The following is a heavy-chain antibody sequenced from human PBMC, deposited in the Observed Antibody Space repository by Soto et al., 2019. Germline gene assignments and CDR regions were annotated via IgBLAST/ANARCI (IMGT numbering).Heavy chain of an antibody. J-gene: IGHJ4*02. CDR1: GFTFSNAW. CDR3: TAYDFHDY. CDR2: IKSKSDGGTT. D-gene: IGHD3-3*01. V-gene: IGHV3-15*07. Sequence: PGGSLRLSCEASGFTFSNAWMNWVRQAPGKGLEWVGRIKSKSDGGTTDYAAPVKGRFSISRDDSKNTVYLQMNSLKTEDTAIYYCTAYDFHDYWGQGTLVTVSS.